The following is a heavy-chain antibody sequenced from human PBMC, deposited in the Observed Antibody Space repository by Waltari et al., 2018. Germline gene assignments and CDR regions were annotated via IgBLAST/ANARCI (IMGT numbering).Heavy chain of an antibody. CDR3: AREFIAAGDV. D-gene: IGHD6-13*01. CDR2: IKSDGSST. J-gene: IGHJ6*02. V-gene: IGHV3-74*01. Sequence: EVQLVESGGGLVQPGGSLRLSCAASGFTFSSYWMHWVRQGAGKGVVWGEGIKSDGSSTSYADAGKGRVTISRDNAKNTLYLKMNSLRAEDTAVYYCAREFIAAGDVWGQGTTVTVSS. CDR1: GFTFSSYW.